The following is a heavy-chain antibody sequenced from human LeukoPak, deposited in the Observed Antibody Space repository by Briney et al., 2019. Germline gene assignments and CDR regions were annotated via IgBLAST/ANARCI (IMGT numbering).Heavy chain of an antibody. Sequence: SVKVSCKASGGTFSSYAINWVRQAPGQGLEWMGGIIPIFGTANSAQKFQGRVTITADESTSTAYMELSSLRSEDTAVYYCARGQDWTVVTFWGQGTLVTVSS. CDR3: ARGQDWTVVTF. CDR1: GGTFSSYA. J-gene: IGHJ4*02. D-gene: IGHD4-23*01. V-gene: IGHV1-69*13. CDR2: IIPIFGTA.